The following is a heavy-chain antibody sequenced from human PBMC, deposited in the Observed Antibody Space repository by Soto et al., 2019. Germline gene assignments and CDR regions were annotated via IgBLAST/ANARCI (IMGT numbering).Heavy chain of an antibody. D-gene: IGHD2-8*02. Sequence: QVQLQQWGAGLLKPSETLSLTCAVYGGSFSGYYWTWIRQPPGTGLEWIGEINQSGSTNYNPSLKSRVTLSVDTSKDQVSLKLSSVTAADSAVYYCARDKVTGLFDYWGQGTLVTVSS. CDR1: GGSFSGYY. CDR2: INQSGST. J-gene: IGHJ4*02. CDR3: ARDKVTGLFDY. V-gene: IGHV4-34*01.